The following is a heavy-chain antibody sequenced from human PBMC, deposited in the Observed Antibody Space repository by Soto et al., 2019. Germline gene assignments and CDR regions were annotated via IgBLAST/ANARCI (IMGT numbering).Heavy chain of an antibody. CDR3: AVDIEVTGMGHYYFDY. Sequence: EVQLVDSGGGLVRTGGSLRLSCAASGFTVSSNYISWVRQAPGKGLEWVSVIYVDGTTYYADSVKDRFTISRDNSKNTVSLQMSSLRAEDTAVYYCAVDIEVTGMGHYYFDYWGQGALVTVSS. CDR2: IYVDGTT. V-gene: IGHV3-66*01. CDR1: GFTVSSNY. D-gene: IGHD2-15*01. J-gene: IGHJ4*02.